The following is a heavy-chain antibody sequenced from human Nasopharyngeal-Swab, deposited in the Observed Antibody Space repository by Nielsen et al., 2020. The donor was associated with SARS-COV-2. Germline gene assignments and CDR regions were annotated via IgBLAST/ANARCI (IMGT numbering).Heavy chain of an antibody. CDR1: GFTFNTYS. J-gene: IGHJ6*03. CDR2: ISGRGSYV. CDR3: ARIAGRGSIYYYYMDV. V-gene: IGHV3-21*01. D-gene: IGHD1-26*01. Sequence: GGSLRLSCAGSGFTFNTYSMIWVRQVPGEGLEWVSSISGRGSYVYYADSVKGRFTISKDSAKNSLYLQMNSLRADDTAVYFCARIAGRGSIYYYYMDVWGTGTTVTVSS.